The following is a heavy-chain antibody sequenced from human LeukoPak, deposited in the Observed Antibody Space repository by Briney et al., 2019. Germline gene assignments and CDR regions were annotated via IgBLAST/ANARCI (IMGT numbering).Heavy chain of an antibody. CDR1: GYTLTELS. CDR2: FDPEDGET. CDR3: ATSSMATIFFRFFRYFDY. J-gene: IGHJ4*02. Sequence: ASVKVSCKVSGYTLTELSMHWVRQAPGKGLEWMGGFDPEDGETIYAQKFQGRVTMTEDTSTDTAYMELSSLRSEDTAVYYCATSSMATIFFRFFRYFDYWGQGTLVTVSS. V-gene: IGHV1-24*01. D-gene: IGHD5-24*01.